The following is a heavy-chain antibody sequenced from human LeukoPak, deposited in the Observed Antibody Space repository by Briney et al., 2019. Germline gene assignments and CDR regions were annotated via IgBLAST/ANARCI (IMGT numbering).Heavy chain of an antibody. CDR3: ARGVAGTPLTDY. D-gene: IGHD6-19*01. CDR1: GYTFTGYF. CDR2: INPNSGGT. J-gene: IGHJ4*02. Sequence: ASVKVSCKSSGYTFTGYFVHWVRQAPEQGLEWMGWINPNSGGTNYAQKFQGRVTMTRDTSISIAYMELSRLRSDDTAVYYCARGVAGTPLTDYWGQGTLVTVSS. V-gene: IGHV1-2*02.